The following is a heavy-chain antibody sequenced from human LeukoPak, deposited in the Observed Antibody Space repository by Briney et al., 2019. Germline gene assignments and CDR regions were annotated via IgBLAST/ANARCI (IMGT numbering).Heavy chain of an antibody. J-gene: IGHJ4*02. V-gene: IGHV3-30*18. CDR2: ISYDGSNK. CDR3: AKGRIAEAGVPCDY. Sequence: GGSLRLSCAASGFTFSSYGMHWVRQAPGKGLEWVAVISYDGSNKYYADSVKGRFTISRDNSKNTLYLQMNSLRAEGTAVYYCAKGRIAEAGVPCDYWGQGTLVTVSS. D-gene: IGHD6-13*01. CDR1: GFTFSSYG.